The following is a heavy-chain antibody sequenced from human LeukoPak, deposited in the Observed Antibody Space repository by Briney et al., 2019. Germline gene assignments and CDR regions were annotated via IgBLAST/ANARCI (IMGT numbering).Heavy chain of an antibody. Sequence: GASVKVSCKASGYTFTGYYMHWVRQAPGQGLEWMGWINPNSGGTNYAQKFQGRATMTRDTSISTAYMELSRLRSDDTAVYYCARDPLQWLVQYYFDYWGQGTLVTVSS. CDR3: ARDPLQWLVQYYFDY. J-gene: IGHJ4*02. V-gene: IGHV1-2*02. D-gene: IGHD6-19*01. CDR2: INPNSGGT. CDR1: GYTFTGYY.